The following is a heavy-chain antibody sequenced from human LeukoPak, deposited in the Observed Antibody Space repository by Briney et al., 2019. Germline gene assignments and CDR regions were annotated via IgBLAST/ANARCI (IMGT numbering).Heavy chain of an antibody. CDR1: GFDLWRYA. D-gene: IGHD3-16*02. Sequence: PGGSLRLSCAGSGFDLWRYAMSWVRQAPGKGLEWVSAISGSGGSTYYADSVKGRFTISRDNSKNTLYLQMNSLRAEDTAVYYCAKGGTRGRSTFGGVIVAVDYWGQGTLVTVSS. CDR2: ISGSGGST. V-gene: IGHV3-23*01. J-gene: IGHJ4*02. CDR3: AKGGTRGRSTFGGVIVAVDY.